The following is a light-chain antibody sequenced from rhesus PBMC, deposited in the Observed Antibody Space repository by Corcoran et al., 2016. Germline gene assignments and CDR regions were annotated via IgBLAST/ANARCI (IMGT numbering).Light chain of an antibody. Sequence: DIQMTQSPSSLSAAVGDRVTITCRASENVNNYLHWYQQKPGKAPKLLMYAASTLQSGVPSRFSGGGCGTVYTFTISSLQPEDVATYYCQHSYGTPLTFDGGAKVEIK. V-gene: IGKV1-74*01. CDR1: ENVNNY. J-gene: IGKJ4*01. CDR2: AAS. CDR3: QHSYGTPLT.